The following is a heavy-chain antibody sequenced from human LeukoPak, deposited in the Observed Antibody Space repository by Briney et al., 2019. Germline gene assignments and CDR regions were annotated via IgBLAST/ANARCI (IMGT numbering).Heavy chain of an antibody. D-gene: IGHD5-24*01. J-gene: IGHJ4*02. CDR1: GYTFIGHY. Sequence: ASVKVSCKASGYTFIGHYIHWVRQAPGQGPEWMGWINPNSGGTNCAQKFQDRVTMTRDTSIGTAYIELSSLRSDDTAVYYCTRGWLQTRFDYWGQGTLVTVSS. CDR3: TRGWLQTRFDY. CDR2: INPNSGGT. V-gene: IGHV1-2*02.